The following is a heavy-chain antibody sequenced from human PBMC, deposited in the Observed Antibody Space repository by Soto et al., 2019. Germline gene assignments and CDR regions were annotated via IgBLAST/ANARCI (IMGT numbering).Heavy chain of an antibody. V-gene: IGHV3-23*01. Sequence: EGHLLESGGGLVQPWGSLRLSCAASGFTLSNYGMNWVRQAPGKGLEWVSGIFGGDAPTYTDSVNGRFTISRDNSKNPLFLQMNSLRVEDTAIYHCAGGITGSGWSIWGQGTLVAVSS. D-gene: IGHD3-10*01. CDR2: IFGGDAP. CDR1: GFTLSNYG. CDR3: AGGITGSGWSI. J-gene: IGHJ4*02.